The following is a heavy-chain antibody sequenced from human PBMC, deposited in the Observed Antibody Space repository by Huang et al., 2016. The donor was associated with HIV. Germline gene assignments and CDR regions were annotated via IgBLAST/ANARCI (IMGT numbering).Heavy chain of an antibody. V-gene: IGHV1-24*01. Sequence: QVHLEQSGAEVRKPGASVKVSCKVSGDILSQLSIHWVRQPPGKGLEWMGGFEPEDGKPIYAQTFQGRVTMTEDTSRDTAYMELSGRKSEDTAMYYCATRTPGFLERLLFYWGQGTLVTVSS. CDR1: GDILSQLS. J-gene: IGHJ4*02. CDR2: FEPEDGKP. CDR3: ATRTPGFLERLLFY. D-gene: IGHD3-3*01.